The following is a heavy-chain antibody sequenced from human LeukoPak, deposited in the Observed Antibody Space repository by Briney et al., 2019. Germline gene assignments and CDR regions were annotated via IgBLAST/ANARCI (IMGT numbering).Heavy chain of an antibody. Sequence: SETLSLTCAVYGGSFSGYCWSWIRQPPGKGLEWIGEINHSGSTNYNPSLKSRVTISVDTSKNQFSLKLSSVTAADTAVYYCARYEWELPSNWFDPWGQGTLVTVSS. CDR1: GGSFSGYC. V-gene: IGHV4-34*01. CDR2: INHSGST. J-gene: IGHJ5*02. D-gene: IGHD1-26*01. CDR3: ARYEWELPSNWFDP.